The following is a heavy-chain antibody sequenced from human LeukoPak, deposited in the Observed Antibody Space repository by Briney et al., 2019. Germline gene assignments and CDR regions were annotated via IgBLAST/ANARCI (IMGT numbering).Heavy chain of an antibody. CDR3: ARVVADNWFDP. CDR1: GYTFSNYY. V-gene: IGHV5-51*01. J-gene: IGHJ5*02. CDR2: IYPGDSDT. Sequence: GESLKISCNGSGYTFSNYYIAWVRQMPGKGLEWMGIIYPGDSDTRYSPSFQGQVTISADKSISTAYLQWSSLKVSDTAMYYCARVVADNWFDPWGQGTLVTVSS. D-gene: IGHD2-15*01.